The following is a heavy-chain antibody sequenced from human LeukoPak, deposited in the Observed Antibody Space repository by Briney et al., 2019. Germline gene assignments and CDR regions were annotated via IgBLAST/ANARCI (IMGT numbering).Heavy chain of an antibody. J-gene: IGHJ6*02. Sequence: ASVKVSCKASGGTFSNYAISWVRQAPGQGLEWMGGITPLFGTAKYAQKFQGRVTITADESTSTAYMELSSLRSEDTAVYYCARGAIQLGSYYYGMDVWGQGTTVTVSS. D-gene: IGHD5-18*01. CDR1: GGTFSNYA. CDR2: ITPLFGTA. V-gene: IGHV1-69*13. CDR3: ARGAIQLGSYYYGMDV.